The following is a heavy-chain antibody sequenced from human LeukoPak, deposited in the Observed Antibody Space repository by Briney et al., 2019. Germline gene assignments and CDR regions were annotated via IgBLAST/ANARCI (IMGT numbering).Heavy chain of an antibody. CDR3: ARDPGRYYYDSSGSGDY. V-gene: IGHV3-48*01. CDR1: GFTFSSYS. D-gene: IGHD3-22*01. Sequence: GSLRLSCAASGFTFSSYSMNWVRQAPGKGLEWVSHISSSSSTVHYADSVKGRFTISRDNAKNSLYLQMNSLRAEDTAVYYCARDPGRYYYDSSGSGDYWGQGTLVTVSS. CDR2: ISSSSSTV. J-gene: IGHJ4*02.